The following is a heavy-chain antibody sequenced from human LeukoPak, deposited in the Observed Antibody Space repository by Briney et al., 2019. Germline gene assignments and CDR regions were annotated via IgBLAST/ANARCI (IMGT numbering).Heavy chain of an antibody. CDR1: GYIFTSYW. CDR3: ARGGYRVPTGMADY. V-gene: IGHV5-51*01. J-gene: IGHJ4*02. Sequence: GESXQISGKCSGYIFTSYWIGWGRPLAGKGLEWMGIIYPGDSDTRYSPSFQGQVTFSADKSISTAYLQWSTLKASDSAMYYCARGGYRVPTGMADYWGQGTLVTVSS. D-gene: IGHD2-2*02. CDR2: IYPGDSDT.